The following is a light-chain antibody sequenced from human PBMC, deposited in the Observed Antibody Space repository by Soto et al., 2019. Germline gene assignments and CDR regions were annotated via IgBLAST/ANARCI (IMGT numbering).Light chain of an antibody. V-gene: IGKV1-5*01. J-gene: IGKJ1*01. CDR3: QQYNSYSRT. CDR2: DAS. Sequence: DIQMTQSPSTLSASVGDRVSITCRASQSISSWLAWYQQKPGKAPKLLIYDASSLENGVPSRFSGSGSGTEFTLTISSLQTDAFATYYFQQYNSYSRTFGQRTKVEIK. CDR1: QSISSW.